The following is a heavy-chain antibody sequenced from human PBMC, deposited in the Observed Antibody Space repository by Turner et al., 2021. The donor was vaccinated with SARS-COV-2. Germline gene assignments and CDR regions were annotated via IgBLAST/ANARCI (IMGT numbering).Heavy chain of an antibody. D-gene: IGHD3-22*01. CDR1: GGSVSSYY. CDR2: IYYSGST. V-gene: IGHV4-59*02. Sequence: QVQLQESGPGLVKPSETLSLTCTVSGGSVSSYYWRWIRQPPGKGLEWIGYIYYSGSTNYNPSLKSRVTISVDTSKNQFSLKLSSVTAADTAVYYCARVPTYYYDTSGYWYFDLWGRGTLVTVSS. J-gene: IGHJ2*01. CDR3: ARVPTYYYDTSGYWYFDL.